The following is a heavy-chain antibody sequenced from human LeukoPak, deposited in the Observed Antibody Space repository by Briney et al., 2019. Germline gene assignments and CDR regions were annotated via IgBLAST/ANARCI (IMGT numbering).Heavy chain of an antibody. CDR2: IYYSGST. D-gene: IGHD4-17*01. Sequence: SETLSLTCTVSGGSISSYYWSWIRQPPGKGLEWIGYIYYSGSTNYNPSLKSRVTISVDTSKNQFSLKLSSVTAADTAVYYCARHYGDYGPAPHYYYYYMDVWGKGTTVTVSS. CDR3: ARHYGDYGPAPHYYYYYMDV. J-gene: IGHJ6*03. V-gene: IGHV4-59*12. CDR1: GGSISSYY.